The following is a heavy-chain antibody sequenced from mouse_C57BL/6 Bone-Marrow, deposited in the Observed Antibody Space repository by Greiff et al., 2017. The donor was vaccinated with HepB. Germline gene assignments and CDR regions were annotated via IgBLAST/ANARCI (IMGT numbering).Heavy chain of an antibody. Sequence: VKLQESGAELMKPGASVKLSCKATGYTFTGYWIEWVKQRPGHGLEWIGEILPGSGSTNYNEKFKGKATFTADTSSNPAYMQLSSLTTEDSAIYYCARNGNYGAWFAYWGQGSLVTVSA. J-gene: IGHJ3*01. CDR3: ARNGNYGAWFAY. D-gene: IGHD2-1*01. CDR2: ILPGSGST. CDR1: GYTFTGYW. V-gene: IGHV1-9*01.